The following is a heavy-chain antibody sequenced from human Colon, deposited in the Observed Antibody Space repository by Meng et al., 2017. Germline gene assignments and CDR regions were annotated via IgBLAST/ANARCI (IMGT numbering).Heavy chain of an antibody. D-gene: IGHD6-19*01. Sequence: SETLSLTCTVSGYSISSGYYWGWIRQPPGKGLEWIGSIYHSCSTYYNPSLKSRVTISVDTSKNQFSLKLSSVTAADTAVYYCARVREGQWLGLGYDYFDYWGQGTLVTVSS. CDR3: ARVREGQWLGLGYDYFDY. CDR1: GYSISSGYY. CDR2: IYHSCST. V-gene: IGHV4-38-2*02. J-gene: IGHJ4*02.